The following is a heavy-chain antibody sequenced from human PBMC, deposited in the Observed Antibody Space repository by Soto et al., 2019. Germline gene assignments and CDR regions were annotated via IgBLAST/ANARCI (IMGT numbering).Heavy chain of an antibody. CDR1: GFIFISYA. CDR2: INGGDGNT. D-gene: IGHD6-19*01. V-gene: IGHV1-3*01. Sequence: GASVKVSCKASGFIFISYAIHWVRQAPGQRLEWMGWINGGDGNTRYSQKFQGRVTITRDTSASTAYMELNSLTSEDTAVYYCAGSVAGASNAFDFWGQGTMVTVSS. CDR3: AGSVAGASNAFDF. J-gene: IGHJ3*01.